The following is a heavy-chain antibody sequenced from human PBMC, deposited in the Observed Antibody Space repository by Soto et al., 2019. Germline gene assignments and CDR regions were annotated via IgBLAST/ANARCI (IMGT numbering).Heavy chain of an antibody. CDR1: GFTFSDYY. J-gene: IGHJ6*02. Sequence: QVQLVESGGGLVKPGGSQRLSCAASGFTFSDYYMSWIRQAPGKGLEWVSYISSGGSTIYYADSVKGRFTISRDNAKNSLYMQMNSLRAEDTAVYYCASRSGYVDYYGMDVWGRGTTVTVSS. CDR3: ASRSGYVDYYGMDV. V-gene: IGHV3-11*01. CDR2: ISSGGSTI. D-gene: IGHD5-12*01.